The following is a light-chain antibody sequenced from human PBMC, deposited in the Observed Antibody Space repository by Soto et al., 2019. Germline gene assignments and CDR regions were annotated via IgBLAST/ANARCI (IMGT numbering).Light chain of an antibody. V-gene: IGKV3-20*01. CDR3: QQYGSSPPYT. CDR1: QSVSNNY. J-gene: IGKJ2*01. Sequence: EVVLTQSPGTLSLSPGERATLSCRASQSVSNNYLAWYQQKPGQSPKLLIFGSSDRATGIPARFSGSGSGTDFSLTISSLEAEDFAVYYCQQYGSSPPYTFGQGTKLEIK. CDR2: GSS.